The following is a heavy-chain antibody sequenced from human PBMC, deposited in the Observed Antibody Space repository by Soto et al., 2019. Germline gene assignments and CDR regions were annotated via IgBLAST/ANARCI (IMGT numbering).Heavy chain of an antibody. CDR2: IWYDGSNK. CDR3: ARDYYDSSGYRGYAFDI. Sequence: GSLRLSCAASGFTFSSYGMHWVRQAPGKGLEWVAVIWYDGSNKYYADSVKGRFTISRDNSKNTLYLQMNSLRAEDTAVYYCARDYYDSSGYRGYAFDIWGQGTMVTVSS. CDR1: GFTFSSYG. V-gene: IGHV3-33*01. D-gene: IGHD3-22*01. J-gene: IGHJ3*02.